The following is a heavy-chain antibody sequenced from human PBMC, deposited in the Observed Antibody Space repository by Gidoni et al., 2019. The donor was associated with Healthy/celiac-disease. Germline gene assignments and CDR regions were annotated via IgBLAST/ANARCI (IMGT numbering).Heavy chain of an antibody. Sequence: EVQLLESGGGLVQPGGSLRLSCAASGLPFSSYAMSWVRQAPGKGLECVSAISGSGGSTYYADSVKGRFTISRDNSKNTLYLQMNSLRAEDTAVYYCAKDLCSGGSCYYFDYWGQGTLVTVSS. J-gene: IGHJ4*02. CDR2: ISGSGGST. V-gene: IGHV3-23*01. CDR1: GLPFSSYA. CDR3: AKDLCSGGSCYYFDY. D-gene: IGHD2-15*01.